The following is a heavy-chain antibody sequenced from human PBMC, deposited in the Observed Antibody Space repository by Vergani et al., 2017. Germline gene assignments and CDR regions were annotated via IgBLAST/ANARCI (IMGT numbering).Heavy chain of an antibody. J-gene: IGHJ6*02. CDR1: GFTFSRYA. Sequence: EVQLLESGGGLVQPGGSLRLSCAASGFTFSRYAMRWVRQVPGKGLEWVSGISGSGGNTYYANSVKGRFTISRDNSKNTLYLQMNSLRADDTAVYYCAKGVYCSSTXCYEGRGYYYGMGVWGQGTTVTFSS. D-gene: IGHD2-2*01. CDR2: ISGSGGNT. V-gene: IGHV3-23*01. CDR3: AKGVYCSSTXCYEGRGYYYGMGV.